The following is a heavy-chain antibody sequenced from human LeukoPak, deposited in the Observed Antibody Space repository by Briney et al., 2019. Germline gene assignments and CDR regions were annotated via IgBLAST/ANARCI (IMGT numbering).Heavy chain of an antibody. CDR2: IIPIFGTA. Sequence: GASVKVSCKASGGTFSSYAISWVRQAPGQGLEWMGGIIPIFGTANYAQKFQGRVTITADESTSTAYMELSSLRSEDTAVYYCARDRANTLDHWGQGTLVTVSS. V-gene: IGHV1-69*13. J-gene: IGHJ4*02. D-gene: IGHD2/OR15-2a*01. CDR3: ARDRANTLDH. CDR1: GGTFSSYA.